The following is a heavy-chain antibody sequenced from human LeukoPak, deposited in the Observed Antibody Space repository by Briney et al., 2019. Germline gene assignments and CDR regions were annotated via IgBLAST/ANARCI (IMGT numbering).Heavy chain of an antibody. V-gene: IGHV1-69*06. D-gene: IGHD5-18*01. CDR3: ASRSRGYSYGWVDY. Sequence: ASVKVSCKASGGTFSSYAISGVRQSPGQGLEWMGGIIPIFGTANYAQKFQGRVTITADKSTSTAYMELSSLRSEDTAVYYCASRSRGYSYGWVDYWGQGTLVTVSS. CDR1: GGTFSSYA. CDR2: IIPIFGTA. J-gene: IGHJ4*02.